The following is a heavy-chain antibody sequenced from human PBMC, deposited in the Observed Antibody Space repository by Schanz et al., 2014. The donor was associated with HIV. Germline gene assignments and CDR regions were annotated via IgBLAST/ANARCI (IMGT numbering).Heavy chain of an antibody. CDR3: ASLVGATGLELDY. CDR2: MNPGSGNT. J-gene: IGHJ4*02. Sequence: QVWLVQSGAEVKKPGASVRVSCKASGYNFGNLDINWVRQATGQGLEWLGWMNPGSGNTGYAWKFQGRVTMTRDTSINTAYMELTSLRSEDTAVYYCASLVGATGLELDYWGQGTLVTVSS. V-gene: IGHV1-8*02. CDR1: GYNFGNLD. D-gene: IGHD1-26*01.